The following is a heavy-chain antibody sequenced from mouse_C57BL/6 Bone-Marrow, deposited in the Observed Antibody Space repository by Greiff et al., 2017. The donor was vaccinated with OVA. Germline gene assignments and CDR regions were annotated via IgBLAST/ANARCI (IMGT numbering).Heavy chain of an antibody. D-gene: IGHD6-5*01. V-gene: IGHV5-17*01. CDR1: GFTFSDYG. CDR2: ISSGSSTI. CDR3: ARGGALCRRSFDY. J-gene: IGHJ2*01. Sequence: EVKLVESGGGLVKPGGSLKLSCAASGFTFSDYGMHWVRQAPEKGLEWVAYISSGSSTIYYADTVKGRFTISRDNAKNTLFLQMTSLRSEDTAMYYCARGGALCRRSFDYWGQGTTLTVSS.